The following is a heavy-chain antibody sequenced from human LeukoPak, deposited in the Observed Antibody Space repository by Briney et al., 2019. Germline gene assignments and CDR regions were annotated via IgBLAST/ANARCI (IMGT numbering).Heavy chain of an antibody. D-gene: IGHD3-10*01. CDR3: TRDPGDAVRAFDY. Sequence: GASVKVSCKASGGTFSNLAISWVRQAPGQGLEWMGRIIPTTGLANYAQNFQGRVTITADKSTSTAYMELSSLRAEDTAVYDCTRDPGDAVRAFDYWGQGTLVTVSS. CDR1: GGTFSNLA. V-gene: IGHV1-69*04. J-gene: IGHJ4*02. CDR2: IIPTTGLA.